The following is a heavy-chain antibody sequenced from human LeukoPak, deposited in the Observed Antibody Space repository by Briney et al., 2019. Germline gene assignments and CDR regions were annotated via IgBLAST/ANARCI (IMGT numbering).Heavy chain of an antibody. CDR2: VYTSGSS. J-gene: IGHJ4*02. CDR3: ARVYSSYYYFDS. Sequence: SETLSLTCTVSGGSISGYYWSWIRQPAGKGLEWIGRVYTSGSSKNNPSLKNRVTMSVDTTKNQFSLKLSSVTAADTAVYYCARVYSSYYYFDSWGQGTLVTVSS. D-gene: IGHD6-19*01. V-gene: IGHV4-4*07. CDR1: GGSISGYY.